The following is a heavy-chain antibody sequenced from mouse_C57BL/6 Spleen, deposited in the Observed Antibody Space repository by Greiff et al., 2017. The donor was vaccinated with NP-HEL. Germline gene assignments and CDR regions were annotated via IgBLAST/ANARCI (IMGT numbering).Heavy chain of an antibody. CDR1: GFSLSTSGMG. J-gene: IGHJ3*01. CDR3: AHYYGTWFAY. D-gene: IGHD1-1*01. Sequence: QVTLKVSGPGILQSSQTLSLTCSFSGFSLSTSGMGVSWIRQPSGKGLEWLAHSYWDDDKRYNPSLKSRLTISKDTSRTQVFLKITIVDTADTATFYCAHYYGTWFAYWGQGTLVTVSA. CDR2: SYWDDDK. V-gene: IGHV8-12*01.